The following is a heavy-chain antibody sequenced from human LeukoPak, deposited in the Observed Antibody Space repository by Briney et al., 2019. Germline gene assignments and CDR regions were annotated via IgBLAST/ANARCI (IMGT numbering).Heavy chain of an antibody. D-gene: IGHD3-3*01. CDR1: GYTFTNYA. CDR2: INTGNGDT. V-gene: IGHV1-3*04. Sequence: GASVKVSCKASGYTFTNYAVNWMRQAPGQRLEWMGWINTGNGDTKFSQNYQARVTITRDASASTAYMELSGLTSEDTAVYFCARGLWSAHRREYYFDSWGQGTLVTVSS. J-gene: IGHJ4*02. CDR3: ARGLWSAHRREYYFDS.